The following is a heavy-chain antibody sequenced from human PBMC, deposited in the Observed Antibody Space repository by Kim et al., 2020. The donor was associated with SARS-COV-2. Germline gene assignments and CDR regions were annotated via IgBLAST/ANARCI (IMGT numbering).Heavy chain of an antibody. CDR3: ARGGRIAAAIDY. CDR1: GYTFTSYA. Sequence: ASVKVSCKASGYTFTSYAIHWVRQAPGQGLEWMGWINAANGNKKHSQKSQGRVTITRDNSASTAYMELSSLRSEDTAVYYCARGGRIAAAIDYWGQGTLVTVSS. V-gene: IGHV1-3*01. J-gene: IGHJ4*02. D-gene: IGHD6-13*01. CDR2: INAANGNK.